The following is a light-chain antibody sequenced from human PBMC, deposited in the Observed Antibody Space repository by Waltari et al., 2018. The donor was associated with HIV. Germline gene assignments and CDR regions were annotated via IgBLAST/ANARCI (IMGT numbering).Light chain of an antibody. J-gene: IGKJ4*01. CDR1: QSVSSF. V-gene: IGKV3-11*01. CDR2: DAS. Sequence: EIVLTQSPATLSLSPGERATLSCRASQSVSSFFAWYQQRPGQAPRLLIFDASNRATGIPARFSGSGSGTDFTLTISSLEPEDFAVYYCQQRVNWPPLSFGGGTKVEIK. CDR3: QQRVNWPPLS.